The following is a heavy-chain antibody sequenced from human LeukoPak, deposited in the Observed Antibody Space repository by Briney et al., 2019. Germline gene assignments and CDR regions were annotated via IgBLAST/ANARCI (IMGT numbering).Heavy chain of an antibody. Sequence: PSETLSLTCAVYGGSFSDYYWRWIRQPPGKGLEWIGAINHSGSTNYNPSLKSRVTISVDTSKNQFSLKLSSVTAADTAVYYCARVSIAAAGLEDYWGQGTLVTVSS. CDR1: GGSFSDYY. CDR3: ARVSIAAAGLEDY. CDR2: INHSGST. J-gene: IGHJ4*02. V-gene: IGHV4-34*01. D-gene: IGHD6-13*01.